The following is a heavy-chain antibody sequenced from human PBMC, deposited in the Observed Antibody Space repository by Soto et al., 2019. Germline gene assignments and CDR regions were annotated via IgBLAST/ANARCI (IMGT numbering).Heavy chain of an antibody. V-gene: IGHV3-11*06. D-gene: IGHD3-22*01. Sequence: GGSLRLSCAASGFTFSDYYMSWIRQAPGKGLEWVSYISSSSSYTNYADSVKGRFTISRDNAKNSLYLQMNSLRAEDTAVYYCASFYYYDSSGYYPLKAFDIWGQGTMVTVSS. J-gene: IGHJ3*02. CDR1: GFTFSDYY. CDR3: ASFYYYDSSGYYPLKAFDI. CDR2: ISSSSSYT.